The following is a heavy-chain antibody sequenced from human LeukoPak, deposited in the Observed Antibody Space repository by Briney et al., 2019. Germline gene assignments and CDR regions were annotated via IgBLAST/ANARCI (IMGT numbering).Heavy chain of an antibody. J-gene: IGHJ1*01. CDR3: ARYLDYGGNSRVFQH. D-gene: IGHD4-23*01. Sequence: SETLSLTCAVYGGSLSAYYWTWIRQPPGRGLEWIGEINHGGSTNYNPSLKSRVTISVDTSKNQFSLKLSSVTAADTAVYYCARYLDYGGNSRVFQHWGQGTLVTVSS. CDR1: GGSLSAYY. CDR2: INHGGST. V-gene: IGHV4-34*01.